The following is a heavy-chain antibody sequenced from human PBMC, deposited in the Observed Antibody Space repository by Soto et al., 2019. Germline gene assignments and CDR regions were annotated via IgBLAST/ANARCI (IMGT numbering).Heavy chain of an antibody. Sequence: EVQLVESGGGLVQPGGSLRLSCAASGFTFSSYWMHWVRQAPGKGLVWVSRINSDGSSTSYADSVKGRFTISRDNAKNPLKLQINRLRAGERAGYYGPRASYYDGMHVWAQGPTVPAPS. J-gene: IGHJ6*02. CDR2: INSDGSST. V-gene: IGHV3-74*01. CDR1: GFTFSSYW. CDR3: PRASYYDGMHV.